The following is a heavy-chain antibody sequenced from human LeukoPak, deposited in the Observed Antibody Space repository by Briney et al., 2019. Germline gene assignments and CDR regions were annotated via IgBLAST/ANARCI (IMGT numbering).Heavy chain of an antibody. CDR1: GSTFTSYG. D-gene: IGHD3-3*01. V-gene: IGHV1-18*01. CDR3: ARETRAYLVWSGYPFPTCYFDY. CDR2: ISTYNGNT. J-gene: IGHJ4*02. Sequence: GASVKVACKASGSTFTSYGISWVRQAPGHGLEWMGWISTYNGNTNYAQKLQGRVTMATDTSTTTAYMELRSLRPDDTAVYYCARETRAYLVWSGYPFPTCYFDYWGQRTLVTVSS.